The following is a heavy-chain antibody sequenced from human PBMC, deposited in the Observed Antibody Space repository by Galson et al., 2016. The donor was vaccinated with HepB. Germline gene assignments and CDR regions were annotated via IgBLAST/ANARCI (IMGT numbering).Heavy chain of an antibody. CDR2: VFYSGNT. J-gene: IGHJ4*02. D-gene: IGHD6-19*01. Sequence: SETLSLTCSVSGGSFNTYSWSWIRQPPGKGLEWIGYVFYSGNTNYNPSLKSRVTMSVDTSKKQFSLKLTSVTAADTAVYYCARQGAGVFDYWGQGTLVTVSS. CDR3: ARQGAGVFDY. CDR1: GGSFNTYS. V-gene: IGHV4-59*01.